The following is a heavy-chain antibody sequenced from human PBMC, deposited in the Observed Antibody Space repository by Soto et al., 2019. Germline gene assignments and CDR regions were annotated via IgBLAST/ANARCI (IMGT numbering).Heavy chain of an antibody. Sequence: LRLSCAASGFTFSTYAMSWVRQAPGKGLEWVSTISATDGGTYYADSVTGRFTISRDNSKNTLSLQMNSLRADDTAVYYCANGESSGWQAFDYWGQGTLVTVSS. D-gene: IGHD6-19*01. CDR2: ISATDGGT. CDR3: ANGESSGWQAFDY. CDR1: GFTFSTYA. J-gene: IGHJ4*02. V-gene: IGHV3-23*01.